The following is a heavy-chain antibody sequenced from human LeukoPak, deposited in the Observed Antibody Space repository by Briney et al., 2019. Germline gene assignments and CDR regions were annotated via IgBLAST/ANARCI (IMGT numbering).Heavy chain of an antibody. D-gene: IGHD3-22*01. Sequence: GESLKISCKGSGYSFLNYWIAWVRQMPGKGLEWMGIIYPGDSDTKYSPSFEGQVTLSVDKSINTAYLQWSSLTASDTAMYYCARLTDYYDSSGYYRNYNWFDPWGQGTLVTVSS. CDR2: IYPGDSDT. V-gene: IGHV5-51*01. CDR3: ARLTDYYDSSGYYRNYNWFDP. CDR1: GYSFLNYW. J-gene: IGHJ5*02.